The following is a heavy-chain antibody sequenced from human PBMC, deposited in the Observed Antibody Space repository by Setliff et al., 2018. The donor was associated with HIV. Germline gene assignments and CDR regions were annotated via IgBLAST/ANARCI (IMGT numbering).Heavy chain of an antibody. CDR1: ATFTNVD. J-gene: IGHJ4*02. CDR2: MNPNSGVS. Sequence: ASVKVSCKASATFTNVDIHWLRRATGQGLEWMGWMNPNSGVSGYGQKFQGRSTMTRDTSISTAYMELSSLTSEDTAVYYCARAAYGYDSSGYFFDYWGQGTLVTVSS. CDR3: ARAAYGYDSSGYFFDY. D-gene: IGHD3-22*01. V-gene: IGHV1-8*01.